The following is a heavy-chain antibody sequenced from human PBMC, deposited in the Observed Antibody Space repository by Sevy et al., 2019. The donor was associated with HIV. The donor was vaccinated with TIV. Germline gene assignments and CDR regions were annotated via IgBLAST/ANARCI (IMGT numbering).Heavy chain of an antibody. D-gene: IGHD2-21*01. J-gene: IGHJ4*02. CDR2: ISSSGSTI. CDR3: ASPTLWWRRI. CDR1: GFTFSDYY. Sequence: GGSLRLSCAASGFTFSDYYMSWIRQAPGKGLEWVSYISSSGSTISYADSVKGRFTISRDNAKNSVYLQMNSLRAEDTAVYYWASPTLWWRRIWGQGTLVTVSS. V-gene: IGHV3-11*01.